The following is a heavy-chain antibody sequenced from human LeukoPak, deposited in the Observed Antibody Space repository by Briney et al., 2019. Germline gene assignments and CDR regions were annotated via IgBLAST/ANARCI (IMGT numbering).Heavy chain of an antibody. J-gene: IGHJ3*02. CDR3: ARDPSTMITPNAFDI. V-gene: IGHV3-33*01. CDR2: IWFDGSNE. Sequence: PGRSLRLSCATSGFTFTNYGMHWVRQAPGKGLEWVAVIWFDGSNEYYADSVKGRFTISRDNSRNTLYLQMNSLRAEDTAVYYCARDPSTMITPNAFDIWGHGTMVIVSS. D-gene: IGHD4-23*01. CDR1: GFTFTNYG.